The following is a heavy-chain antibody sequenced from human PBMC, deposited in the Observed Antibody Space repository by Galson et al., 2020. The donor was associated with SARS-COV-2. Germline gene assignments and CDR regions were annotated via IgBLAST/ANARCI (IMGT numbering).Heavy chain of an antibody. CDR1: GFTFSSYG. D-gene: IGHD3-22*01. Sequence: GSLRLSCAASGFTFSSYGMHWVRQAPGKGLEWVAVIWYDGSNKYYADSVKGRFTISRDNSKNTLYLQMNSLRAEDTAVYYCARDCYYYDSSGYYYPHYYYYGMDVWGQGTTVTVSS. CDR2: IWYDGSNK. V-gene: IGHV3-33*01. CDR3: ARDCYYYDSSGYYYPHYYYYGMDV. J-gene: IGHJ6*02.